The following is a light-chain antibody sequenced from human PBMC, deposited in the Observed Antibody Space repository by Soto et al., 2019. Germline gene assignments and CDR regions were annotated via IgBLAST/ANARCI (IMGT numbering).Light chain of an antibody. J-gene: IGKJ5*01. CDR3: MQSTQLPPT. CDR1: QTLLHITGETF. Sequence: VMTQPPLSLPVAPEPLASISSKSSQTLLHITGETFLFWYLQKPGQSPQLLIYEVSTRVSGVPDRFSGSGSGTDFTLEISRVETDDVGIYYCMQSTQLPPTFGQGTRLAIK. V-gene: IGKV2D-29*02. CDR2: EVS.